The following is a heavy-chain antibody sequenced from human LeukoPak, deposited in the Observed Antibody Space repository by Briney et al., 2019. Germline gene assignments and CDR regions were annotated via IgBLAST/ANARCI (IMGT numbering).Heavy chain of an antibody. V-gene: IGHV1-18*01. CDR1: GYTFTSCG. D-gene: IGHD2-15*01. J-gene: IGHJ3*02. CDR2: ISAYNGNT. Sequence: ASVKVSCKASGYTFTSCGISWVRQAPGQGLEWMGWISAYNGNTNFAQKLQGRITMTTDTSTSTAYMELRSLRSDDTAVYYCVRSGYCYGGTCHSGAFDIWGQGTVVTVSS. CDR3: VRSGYCYGGTCHSGAFDI.